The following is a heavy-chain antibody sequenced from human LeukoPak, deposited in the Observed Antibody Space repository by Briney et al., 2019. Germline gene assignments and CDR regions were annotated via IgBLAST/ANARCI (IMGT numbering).Heavy chain of an antibody. Sequence: ASVKVSCKASGYTFTGYHMHWVRQAPGQGLEWMGRINPNSGGTNYAQKFQGRVTMTRDTSISTAYMELSRLRSDDTAVYYCARSLPEISYYDFWSGYWCFDYWGQRTLVTVSS. D-gene: IGHD3-3*01. J-gene: IGHJ4*02. V-gene: IGHV1-2*06. CDR1: GYTFTGYH. CDR3: ARSLPEISYYDFWSGYWCFDY. CDR2: INPNSGGT.